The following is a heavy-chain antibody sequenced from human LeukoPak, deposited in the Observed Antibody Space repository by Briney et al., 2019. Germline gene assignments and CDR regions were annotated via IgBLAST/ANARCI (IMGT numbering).Heavy chain of an antibody. CDR2: IYTSGST. D-gene: IGHD5-12*01. Sequence: SETLSLTCTVSGGSISSYYWSWIRQPAGKGLEWIGRIYTSGSTNYNPSLKNRATISVDTSKNRFSLKLTSVTTADSALYFCARIDGSGYDNRGYFDSWGQGILVTVSS. J-gene: IGHJ4*02. CDR3: ARIDGSGYDNRGYFDS. CDR1: GGSISSYY. V-gene: IGHV4-4*07.